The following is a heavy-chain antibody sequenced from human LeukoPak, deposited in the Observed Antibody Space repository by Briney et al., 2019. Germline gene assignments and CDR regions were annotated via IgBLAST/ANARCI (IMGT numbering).Heavy chain of an antibody. J-gene: IGHJ3*01. V-gene: IGHV3-13*01. CDR2: IGIAGDT. Sequence: GGSLRLSCAASGFTFSNYDMHWVRQSTGGGLEWVSGIGIAGDTHYPDSVKGRFTISREDAKNSLYLQMNNLRVGDTAVYYCARDGGNAKDDAFDFWGQGTMVTVSS. D-gene: IGHD4-23*01. CDR1: GFTFSNYD. CDR3: ARDGGNAKDDAFDF.